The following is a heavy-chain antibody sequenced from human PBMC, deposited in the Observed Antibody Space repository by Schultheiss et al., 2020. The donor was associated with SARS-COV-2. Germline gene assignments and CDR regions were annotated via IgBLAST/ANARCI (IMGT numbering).Heavy chain of an antibody. V-gene: IGHV3-33*08. CDR2: IWYDGSNK. CDR1: GFTFSSYA. J-gene: IGHJ4*02. Sequence: GGSLRLSCAASGFTFSSYAMSWVRQAPGKGLEWVAVIWYDGSNKYYADSVKGRFTISRDDAKNSLYLQMNSLRAEDTAVYYCARDRSIAAPVDYWGQGTLVTVSS. CDR3: ARDRSIAAPVDY. D-gene: IGHD6-6*01.